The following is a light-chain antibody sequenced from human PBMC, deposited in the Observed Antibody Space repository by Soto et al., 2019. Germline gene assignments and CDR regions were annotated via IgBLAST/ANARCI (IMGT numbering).Light chain of an antibody. Sequence: QSVLTQPPSASGTPGQRVTISCSGSSSNIGSNTVNWYQQLPGTAPKLLIYSNNQRPSGVPDRFSGSKSGTSASLAISGLHSEDEADYYCAAWDDGLNGAVFGGGTQLTVL. J-gene: IGLJ7*01. CDR3: AAWDDGLNGAV. CDR1: SSNIGSNT. CDR2: SNN. V-gene: IGLV1-44*01.